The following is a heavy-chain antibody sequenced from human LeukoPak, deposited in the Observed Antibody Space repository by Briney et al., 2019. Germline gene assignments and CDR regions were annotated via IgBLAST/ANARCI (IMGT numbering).Heavy chain of an antibody. CDR3: ARHDYGDYAGFDI. J-gene: IGHJ3*02. CDR1: GYSISSGYY. D-gene: IGHD4-17*01. Sequence: SETLSLTCAVSGYSISSGYYWGWIRQPPGKGLEWIGSIYHSGSTYYIPSLKSRVTISVDTSKNQFSLKLSSVTAADTAVYYCARHDYGDYAGFDIWGQGTMVTVSS. V-gene: IGHV4-38-2*01. CDR2: IYHSGST.